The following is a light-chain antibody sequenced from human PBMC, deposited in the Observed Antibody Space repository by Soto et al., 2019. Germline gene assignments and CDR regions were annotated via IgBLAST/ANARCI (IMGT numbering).Light chain of an antibody. Sequence: QSVLTQPPSVSGAPGQRVTISCTGSSSNIGAGYDVHWYQQLPGTAPKLLIYGNSNRPSGVPDRFSGSKSGTSAPLAITGLQAEDEADYYCQSYDSSLNGWVFGGGTKLTVL. J-gene: IGLJ3*02. V-gene: IGLV1-40*01. CDR1: SSNIGAGYD. CDR3: QSYDSSLNGWV. CDR2: GNS.